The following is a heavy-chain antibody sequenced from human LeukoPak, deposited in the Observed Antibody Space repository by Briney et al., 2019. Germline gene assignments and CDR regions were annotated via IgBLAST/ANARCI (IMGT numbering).Heavy chain of an antibody. CDR2: VSDSGSST. CDR1: GFTFSSYA. J-gene: IGHJ4*02. Sequence: GGSLRLSCAASGFTFSSYAMSWVRQAPGRGLEWVSIVSDSGSSTYYADSVKGRFAISRDNSKNTLYLQMNSLRAEDSAIYYCAKRVSYSSGSHFDYWGQGTLVTVSS. CDR3: AKRVSYSSGSHFDY. V-gene: IGHV3-23*01. D-gene: IGHD3-10*01.